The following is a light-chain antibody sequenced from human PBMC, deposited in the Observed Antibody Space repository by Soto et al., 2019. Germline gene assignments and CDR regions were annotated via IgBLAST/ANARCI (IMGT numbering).Light chain of an antibody. CDR3: QQYGGSPVT. CDR1: QSVSSKY. J-gene: IGKJ1*01. V-gene: IGKV3-20*01. CDR2: GAS. Sequence: EIVLTQSPGTLSLSPGERAPLTCRASQSVSSKYLACYQQKPGQAPRLLIYGASSRATGIPDRFSGSGSGTDFTLTISRLEPEDLAVYYCQQYGGSPVTFGQGTKVEIK.